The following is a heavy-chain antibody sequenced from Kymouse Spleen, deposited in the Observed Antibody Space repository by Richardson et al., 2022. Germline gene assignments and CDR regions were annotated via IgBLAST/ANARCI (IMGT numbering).Heavy chain of an antibody. V-gene: IGHV3-15*01. CDR3: TTAPYYDILTGLDY. J-gene: IGHJ4*02. CDR1: GFTFSNAW. Sequence: EVQLVESGGGLVKPGGSLRLSCAASGFTFSNAWMSWVRQAPGKGLEWVGRIKSKTDGGTTDYAAPVKGRFTISRDDSKNTLYLQMNSLKTEDTAVYYCTTAPYYDILTGLDYWGQGTLVTVSS. D-gene: IGHD3-9*01. CDR2: IKSKTDGGTT.